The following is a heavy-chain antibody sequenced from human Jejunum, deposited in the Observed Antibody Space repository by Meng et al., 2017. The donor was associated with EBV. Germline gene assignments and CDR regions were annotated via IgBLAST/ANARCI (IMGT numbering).Heavy chain of an antibody. CDR2: INEDGTHT. V-gene: IGHV3-74*01. CDR3: SRDLRGPFDY. D-gene: IGHD3-16*01. Sequence: VEVWGSGGGLVQPGGSLRLSCVGSGYTFSNHWMHWVRQTPGKGLVWVSRINEDGTHTDYADSVKGRFTISRDNAKNTLTLQMNSLRVEDTAVYYCSRDLRGPFDYWGQGTLVTVSS. J-gene: IGHJ4*02. CDR1: GYTFSNHW.